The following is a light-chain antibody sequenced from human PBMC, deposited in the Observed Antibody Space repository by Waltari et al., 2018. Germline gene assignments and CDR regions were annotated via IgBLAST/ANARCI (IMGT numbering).Light chain of an antibody. CDR3: QAWDSGTYYV. V-gene: IGLV3-1*01. CDR1: KLGDKY. Sequence: ELTQPPSLSVSPGQTATITCSGDKLGDKYASWYQQKPGRSPVLVIYQDVKWPSGIPERFSGSNSGDTATLTITETQSLDEADYYCQAWDSGTYYVFGSGTKVTVL. CDR2: QDV. J-gene: IGLJ1*01.